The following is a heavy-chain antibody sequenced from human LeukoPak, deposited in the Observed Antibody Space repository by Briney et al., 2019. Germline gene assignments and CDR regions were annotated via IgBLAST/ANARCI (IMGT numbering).Heavy chain of an antibody. J-gene: IGHJ4*02. CDR3: ARGSKGVLWFGELFFFHPYFDY. CDR2: IKQDGSEK. CDR1: GFTFSSYW. V-gene: IGHV3-7*01. D-gene: IGHD3-10*01. Sequence: LPGGSLRLSCAASGFTFSSYWMSWVRQAPGKGLEWVANIKQDGSEKYYVDSVKGRFTISRDNAKNSLYLQMNSLRVEDTAVYYCARGSKGVLWFGELFFFHPYFDYWGQGTLVTVSS.